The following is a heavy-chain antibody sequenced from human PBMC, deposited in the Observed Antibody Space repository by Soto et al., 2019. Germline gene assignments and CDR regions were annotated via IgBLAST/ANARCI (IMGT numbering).Heavy chain of an antibody. D-gene: IGHD4-4*01. CDR3: ARSRDGYSFYFYYGMDV. V-gene: IGHV3-30*03. CDR2: ILHDGSAE. J-gene: IGHJ6*02. Sequence: GGSLRLSCAASGFTFSSYGMHWVRQAPGKGLEWMALILHDGSAEYYADSVKGRFTISRDNSKSALYLQMNSLRAEDTAVYYCARSRDGYSFYFYYGMDVWGQGTTVTVSS. CDR1: GFTFSSYG.